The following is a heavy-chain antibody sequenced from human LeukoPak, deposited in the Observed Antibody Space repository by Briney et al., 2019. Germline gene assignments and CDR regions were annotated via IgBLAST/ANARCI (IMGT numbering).Heavy chain of an antibody. CDR2: INPSGGST. CDR3: GREVSGGFGELHSIYFDY. J-gene: IGHJ4*02. V-gene: IGHV1-46*01. Sequence: PGASVKVSCKASGYTFTSYYMHWVRQAPGQGLEWMGIINPSGGSTSYAQKFQGRVTMTRDMSTSTVYMELSSLRSEDTAVYYCGREVSGGFGELHSIYFDYWGQGTLVTVSS. D-gene: IGHD3-10*01. CDR1: GYTFTSYY.